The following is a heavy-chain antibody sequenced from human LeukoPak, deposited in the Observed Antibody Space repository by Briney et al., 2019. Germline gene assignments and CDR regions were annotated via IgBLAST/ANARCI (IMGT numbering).Heavy chain of an antibody. CDR3: ARSKSVTYYYYYYYMDV. Sequence: SETLSLTCAVYGGSFSGYYWSWIRQPPGKGLEWIGEINHSGSTNYNPSLKSRVTISVDTSKNQFSLKLSSVTAADTAVYYCARSKSVTYYYYYYYMDVWGKGTTVTVSS. CDR2: INHSGST. J-gene: IGHJ6*03. CDR1: GGSFSGYY. D-gene: IGHD4-17*01. V-gene: IGHV4-34*01.